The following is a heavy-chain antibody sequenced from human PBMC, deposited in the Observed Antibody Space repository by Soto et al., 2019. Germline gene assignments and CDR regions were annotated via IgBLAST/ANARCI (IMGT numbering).Heavy chain of an antibody. Sequence: QVHLVQSGAEVKKPGASVKVSCKGSGYTFTSYGITWVRQAPGQGLEWMGWISAHNGNTDYAQRLQGRVTVTRDTSTSAAYMELRSLRSDDTAVYYCARGRYGDYWGQGALVTVSS. D-gene: IGHD1-1*01. CDR3: ARGRYGDY. V-gene: IGHV1-18*01. J-gene: IGHJ4*02. CDR2: ISAHNGNT. CDR1: GYTFTSYG.